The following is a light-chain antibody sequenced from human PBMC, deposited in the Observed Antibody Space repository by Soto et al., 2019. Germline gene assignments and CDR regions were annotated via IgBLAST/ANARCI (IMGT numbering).Light chain of an antibody. J-gene: IGLJ1*01. CDR2: RNN. Sequence: QSVLTQPPSASGTPGQRVTISCSGSSSNIGSNYVYWYQQLPGTAPKLLIYRNNQRPSGVPDRFSGSKSGTSASLATSGLRSEDEADYYCAAWDDSLSAFCVFGTGTKVTVL. V-gene: IGLV1-47*01. CDR1: SSNIGSNY. CDR3: AAWDDSLSAFCV.